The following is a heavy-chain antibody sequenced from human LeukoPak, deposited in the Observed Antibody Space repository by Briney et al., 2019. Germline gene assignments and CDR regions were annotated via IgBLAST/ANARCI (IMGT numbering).Heavy chain of an antibody. V-gene: IGHV3-43*01. D-gene: IGHD2-15*01. J-gene: IGHJ4*02. CDR2: ISWDGGST. Sequence: GGSLRLSCAASGFTFDDYTMHWVRQAPGQGLEWVSLISWDGGSTYYADSVKGRFTISRDNSKNSLYLEMNSLRTEDTALYYCAKDSTRRRSGGTTPCFDYWGQGTLVTVSS. CDR3: AKDSTRRRSGGTTPCFDY. CDR1: GFTFDDYT.